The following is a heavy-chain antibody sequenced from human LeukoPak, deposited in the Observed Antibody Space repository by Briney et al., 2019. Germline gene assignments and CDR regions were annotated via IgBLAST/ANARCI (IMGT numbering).Heavy chain of an antibody. Sequence: PGGSLRLSCAASGFTFSSYGMHWVRQAPGKGLEWAAFIRYDGSNKYYADSVKGRFTISRDNSKNTLYLQMNSLRAEDTAVYYCAKRSDYYDSSGYEGYFDYWGQGTLVTVSS. J-gene: IGHJ4*02. V-gene: IGHV3-30*02. CDR1: GFTFSSYG. CDR3: AKRSDYYDSSGYEGYFDY. CDR2: IRYDGSNK. D-gene: IGHD3-22*01.